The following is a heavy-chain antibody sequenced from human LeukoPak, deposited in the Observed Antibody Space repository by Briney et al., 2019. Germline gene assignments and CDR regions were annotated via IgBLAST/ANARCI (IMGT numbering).Heavy chain of an antibody. J-gene: IGHJ4*02. CDR2: IYYSGST. D-gene: IGHD1-26*01. Sequence: PSETLSLTCTVSGGSISSYYWSWLRQPPGKGLEWIGYIYYSGSTNYNPSLKSRVTISVDTSKNQFSLKLSSVTAADTAVYYCASYSGSYGYWGQGTLVTVSS. CDR3: ASYSGSYGY. CDR1: GGSISSYY. V-gene: IGHV4-59*01.